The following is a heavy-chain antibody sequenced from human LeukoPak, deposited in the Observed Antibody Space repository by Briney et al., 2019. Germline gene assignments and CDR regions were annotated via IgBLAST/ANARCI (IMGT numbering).Heavy chain of an antibody. CDR2: IYYRGNT. D-gene: IGHD6-19*01. V-gene: IGHV4-59*11. CDR1: DGSISSHY. CDR3: ARAVRAVAGSWDY. J-gene: IGHJ4*02. Sequence: SETLSLTCTVSDGSISSHYWSWVRQPPGKELEWIGYIYYRGNTNYNPSLKSRVTISVDTSKNQLSLKLISVTAADTAVYYCARAVRAVAGSWDYWGQGTLVTVSS.